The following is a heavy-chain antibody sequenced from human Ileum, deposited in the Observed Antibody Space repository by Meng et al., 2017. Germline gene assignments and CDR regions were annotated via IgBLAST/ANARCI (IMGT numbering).Heavy chain of an antibody. J-gene: IGHJ4*02. D-gene: IGHD7-27*01. CDR2: AST. V-gene: IGHV4-61*01. CDR1: GASVTTSHDQ. Sequence: QGQLRGSGPGLGRPSETLSLLCTVSGASVTTSHDQWGWIRQPPGKGLEWIGYASTNYNPSLKSRLTISLDTSKNQVSLKLTSVTAADTAVYYCARDHWGSLDYWGQGILVTVSS. CDR3: ARDHWGSLDY.